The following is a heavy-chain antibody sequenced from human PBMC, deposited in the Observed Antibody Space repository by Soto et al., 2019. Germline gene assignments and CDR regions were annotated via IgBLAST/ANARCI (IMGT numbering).Heavy chain of an antibody. J-gene: IGHJ4*02. Sequence: EVQLLESGGGLVQPGGSLRLSCAASGFTFSSYAMSWVRQAPGKGLEWVSTISSADSTYYADSVKGRFTISRDNSKNTLYLQMNSLRGEDTAVYYCAKGEAVAGTEFDYWGQGTLVTVSS. CDR2: ISSADST. CDR3: AKGEAVAGTEFDY. CDR1: GFTFSSYA. D-gene: IGHD6-13*01. V-gene: IGHV3-23*01.